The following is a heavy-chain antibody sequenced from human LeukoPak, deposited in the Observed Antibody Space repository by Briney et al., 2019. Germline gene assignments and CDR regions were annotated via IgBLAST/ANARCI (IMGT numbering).Heavy chain of an antibody. CDR2: INHRGST. Sequence: SETLSLTCAVYGGSFSGYYWSWIRQPPGKGLEWIGEINHRGSTYYNPSLKSRVTISVDTSKNQFSLKLSSVTAADTAVYYCARGGGYGGNDAFDIWGQGTMVTVSS. J-gene: IGHJ3*02. D-gene: IGHD4-23*01. CDR3: ARGGGYGGNDAFDI. CDR1: GGSFSGYY. V-gene: IGHV4-34*01.